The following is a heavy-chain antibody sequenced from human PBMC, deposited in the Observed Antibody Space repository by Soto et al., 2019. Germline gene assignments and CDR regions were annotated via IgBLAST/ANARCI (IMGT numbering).Heavy chain of an antibody. CDR2: LSYDGTDK. CDR1: GFTMRSYG. J-gene: IGHJ4*02. CDR3: AKDGHYGHPPDH. Sequence: QVQLVESGRGVVQPGRSLRLSCVTSGFTMRSYGLYWVRQAPGKGLEWVATLSYDGTDKNYADSVKGRFTVSRDESKKTLYLQMDSLSAEDTATYYCAKDGHYGHPPDHWGQGTLVTVSS. V-gene: IGHV3-30*18. D-gene: IGHD3-10*01.